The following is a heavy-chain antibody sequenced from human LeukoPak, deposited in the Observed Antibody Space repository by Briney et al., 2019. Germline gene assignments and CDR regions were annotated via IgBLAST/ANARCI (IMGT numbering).Heavy chain of an antibody. CDR2: ISSSSSYI. Sequence: GGSLRLSCAASGFTFSSYSMNWVRQAPGKGLEWVSSISSSSSYIYYADSVKGRFTISRDNSKNTVFLQMNSLRAEDTAIYYCAKGGPGAFDFWGQGTMVTVSS. CDR1: GFTFSSYS. D-gene: IGHD2-15*01. CDR3: AKGGPGAFDF. J-gene: IGHJ3*01. V-gene: IGHV3-21*04.